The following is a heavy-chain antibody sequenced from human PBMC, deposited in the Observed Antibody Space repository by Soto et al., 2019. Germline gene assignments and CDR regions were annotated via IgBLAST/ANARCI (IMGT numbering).Heavy chain of an antibody. D-gene: IGHD2-2*01. CDR3: ARQELGVVVPAAIGY. J-gene: IGHJ4*02. CDR1: GYSFTSYW. V-gene: IGHV5-51*01. Sequence: GESLKISCKGSGYSFTSYWIGWVRQMPGKGLEWMGIIYPGDSDTRYSPSFQGQVTISADKSISTAYLQWSSLKASDTAMYYCARQELGVVVPAAIGYWGQGTLVTVSS. CDR2: IYPGDSDT.